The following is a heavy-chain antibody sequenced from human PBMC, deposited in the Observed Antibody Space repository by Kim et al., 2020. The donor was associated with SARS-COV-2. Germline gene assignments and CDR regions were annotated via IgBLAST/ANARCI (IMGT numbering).Heavy chain of an antibody. J-gene: IGHJ6*02. Sequence: FQGRVTMTRDTSTSTVYMELSSLRSEDTAVYYCARDTTVRAQGYYYGMDVWGQGTTVTVSS. V-gene: IGHV1-46*01. D-gene: IGHD4-17*01. CDR3: ARDTTVRAQGYYYGMDV.